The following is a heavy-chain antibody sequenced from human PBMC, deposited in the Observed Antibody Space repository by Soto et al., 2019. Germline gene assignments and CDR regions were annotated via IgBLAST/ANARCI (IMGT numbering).Heavy chain of an antibody. V-gene: IGHV1-69*13. CDR2: IIPIFGTA. CDR1: GGTFSSYA. J-gene: IGHJ4*02. CDR3: ARSGGLGATAY. D-gene: IGHD1-26*01. Sequence: EASVKVSCKASGGTFSSYAISWVRQAPGQGLEWMGGIIPIFGTANYAQKFQGRVTITADESTSTAYMELSSLRSEDTAVYYCARSGGLGATAYWGQGTLVTVSS.